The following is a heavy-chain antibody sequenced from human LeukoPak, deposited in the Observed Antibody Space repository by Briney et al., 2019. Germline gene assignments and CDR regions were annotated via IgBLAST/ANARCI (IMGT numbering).Heavy chain of an antibody. D-gene: IGHD6-13*01. CDR3: ARVGQLAAAGTVDY. J-gene: IGHJ4*02. V-gene: IGHV3-48*01. CDR1: GFTFSSYS. CDR2: ISSSSSTI. Sequence: GGSLRLSCAASGFTFSSYSMNWVRQAPGKGLEWVSYISSSSSTIYYADSVKGRFTVSRDNAENSLYLQMNSLRAEDTAVYYCARVGQLAAAGTVDYWGQGTLVTVSS.